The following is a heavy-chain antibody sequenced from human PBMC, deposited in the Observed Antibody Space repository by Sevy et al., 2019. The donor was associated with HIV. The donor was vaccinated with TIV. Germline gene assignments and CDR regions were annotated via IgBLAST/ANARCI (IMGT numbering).Heavy chain of an antibody. CDR1: GFTFSSYA. CDR2: ISGSGGST. CDR3: AKGPPYCGGDCYSYFDY. Sequence: GGSLRLSCAASGFTFSSYAMSWVLQAPGKGLEWVSAISGSGGSTYYADSVKGRFTISRDNSKNTLYLQMNSLRAEDTAVYYCAKGPPYCGGDCYSYFDYWGQGTLVTVSS. D-gene: IGHD2-21*02. J-gene: IGHJ4*02. V-gene: IGHV3-23*01.